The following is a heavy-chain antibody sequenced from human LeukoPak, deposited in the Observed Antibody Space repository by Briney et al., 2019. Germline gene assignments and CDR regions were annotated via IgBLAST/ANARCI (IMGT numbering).Heavy chain of an antibody. D-gene: IGHD4-11*01. CDR1: GYTFTGYY. V-gene: IGHV1-18*04. CDR2: ISAHTGDT. J-gene: IGHJ6*03. Sequence: ASVKVSCKASGYTFTGYYMHWVRQVPGQGLEWMAWISAHTGDTKSAQRFQDRVTTTTDTSTNTAYMELRSLRSDDTAVYYCARVGFSKFHYYMDVWGKGTTVTVSS. CDR3: ARVGFSKFHYYMDV.